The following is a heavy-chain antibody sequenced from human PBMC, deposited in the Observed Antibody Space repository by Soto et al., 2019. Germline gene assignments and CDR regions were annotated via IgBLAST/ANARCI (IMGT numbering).Heavy chain of an antibody. D-gene: IGHD1-26*01. Sequence: SETMSLTCTVSGGSISSSSYYWGWLRQPPGKGLEWIGSIYYSGSTYYNPSLKSRVTISVDTSKNHFSLKLSSVTAADTAVYYCATQEVGGSYVYTFDPWGQGTLVTVSS. J-gene: IGHJ5*02. CDR1: GGSISSSSYY. CDR3: ATQEVGGSYVYTFDP. V-gene: IGHV4-39*02. CDR2: IYYSGST.